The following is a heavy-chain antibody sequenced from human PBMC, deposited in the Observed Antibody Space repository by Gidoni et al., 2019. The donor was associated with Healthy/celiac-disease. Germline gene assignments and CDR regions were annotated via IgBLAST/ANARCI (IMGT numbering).Heavy chain of an antibody. CDR1: GGSISSYY. J-gene: IGHJ4*02. V-gene: IGHV4-59*01. D-gene: IGHD3-10*01. CDR3: ARDRSGSYKPYYFDY. CDR2: IYYSGST. Sequence: QVQLQASGPGLVKPSETLSLTCTASGGSISSYYWSWIRQPPGKGLEWIGYIYYSGSTNYNPSLKSRVTISVDTSKNQFSLKLSSVTAADTAVYYCARDRSGSYKPYYFDYWGQGTLVTVSS.